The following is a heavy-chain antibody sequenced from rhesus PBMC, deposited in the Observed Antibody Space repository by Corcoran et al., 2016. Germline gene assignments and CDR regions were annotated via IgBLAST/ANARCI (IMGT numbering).Heavy chain of an antibody. CDR1: GDSVSSNSAT. V-gene: IGHV6-1*01. CDR2: TYYRSTWYN. CDR3: ARDVAAAGPVDY. J-gene: IGHJ4*01. Sequence: QVQLQESGPGLVKPSQTLSLTCAISGDSVSSNSATWNLIMQSPSRGLECLGRTYYRSTWYNDYEQSLQNRISINPDTSKNQFSRQLNSVTPEDMAVYYCARDVAAAGPVDYWGQGVLVTVSS. D-gene: IGHD6-25*01.